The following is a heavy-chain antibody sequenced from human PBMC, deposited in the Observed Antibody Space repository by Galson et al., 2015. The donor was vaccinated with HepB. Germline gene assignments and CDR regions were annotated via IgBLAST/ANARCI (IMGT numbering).Heavy chain of an antibody. CDR3: AREACTYGVCYDNWFDP. V-gene: IGHV3-7*01. Sequence: SLRLSCAASGFSFSSYWMSWVRQAPGKGLEWVANIKQDGSEKYFVDSVKGRFTISRDNAKNSLFLQMSSLRAEDTAVYYCAREACTYGVCYDNWFDPWGQGTRVTVSS. CDR1: GFSFSSYW. CDR2: IKQDGSEK. J-gene: IGHJ5*02. D-gene: IGHD2-8*01.